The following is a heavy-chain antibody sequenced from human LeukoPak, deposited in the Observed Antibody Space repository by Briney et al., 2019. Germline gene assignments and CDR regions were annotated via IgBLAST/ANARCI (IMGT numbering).Heavy chain of an antibody. J-gene: IGHJ5*02. CDR1: GYTFTSYG. CDR3: ATVVVTMVRGVIRWFDP. D-gene: IGHD3-10*01. CDR2: ISAYNGNT. V-gene: IGHV1-18*01. Sequence: ASVKVSCKASGYTFTSYGISWVRQAPGQGLEWMGWISAYNGNTNYAQKLQGRVTMTTDTSTSTAYMELRSLRSEDTAVYYCATVVVTMVRGVIRWFDPWGQGTLVTVSS.